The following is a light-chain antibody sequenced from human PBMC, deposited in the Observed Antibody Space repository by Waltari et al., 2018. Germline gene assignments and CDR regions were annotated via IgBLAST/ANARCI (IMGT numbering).Light chain of an antibody. Sequence: EIVMTQSPATLSVSPGERATLSCRASQSVTNNLAWYQHKPGQAPRLLIYDASTRATGGPARFSGSGSGTEFTLTISSLQSEDFAVYYCQHYNNWVTFGQGTRLEIK. CDR3: QHYNNWVT. J-gene: IGKJ5*01. CDR1: QSVTNN. CDR2: DAS. V-gene: IGKV3-15*01.